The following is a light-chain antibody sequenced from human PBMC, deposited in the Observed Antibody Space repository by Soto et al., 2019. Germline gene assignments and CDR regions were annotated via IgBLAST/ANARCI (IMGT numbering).Light chain of an antibody. CDR3: AAWDDSLDAYV. CDR2: SNT. CDR1: SSNVGSNT. Sequence: QSVLTQPPSASGTPGQRVTISCSGSSSNVGSNTVSWYQQLPRTAPKLLIYSNTQRRSGVTDRFSGSKSGTYASLAISGFQSEDEDDYYCAAWDDSLDAYVFGTGTKLTVL. V-gene: IGLV1-44*01. J-gene: IGLJ1*01.